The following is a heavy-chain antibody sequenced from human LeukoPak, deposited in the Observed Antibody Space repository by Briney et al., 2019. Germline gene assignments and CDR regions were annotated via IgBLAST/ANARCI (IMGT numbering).Heavy chain of an antibody. D-gene: IGHD3-10*01. V-gene: IGHV1-18*04. CDR2: ISAYNGNT. Sequence: GASVKVSCKASGYTFTSYYMHWVRQAPGQGLEWMGWISAYNGNTNYAQKLQGRVTMTTDTSTSTAYMELGSLRSDDTAVYYCARDMGDYYGSGSYYNAFDIWGQGTMVTVSS. J-gene: IGHJ3*02. CDR1: GYTFTSYY. CDR3: ARDMGDYYGSGSYYNAFDI.